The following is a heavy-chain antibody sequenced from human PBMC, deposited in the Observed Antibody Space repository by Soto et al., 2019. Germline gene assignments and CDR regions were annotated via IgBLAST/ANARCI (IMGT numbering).Heavy chain of an antibody. D-gene: IGHD6-6*01. Sequence: PGGSLRLSCAASGFTFSSYGMHWVRQAPGKGLEWVAVIWYDGSNKYYADSVKGRFTISRDNSKNTLYLQMNSLRAEDTAVYYCARAHGGEKNSSSAYYYYYGMDVWGQGTTVTVSS. CDR2: IWYDGSNK. V-gene: IGHV3-33*01. CDR3: ARAHGGEKNSSSAYYYYYGMDV. J-gene: IGHJ6*02. CDR1: GFTFSSYG.